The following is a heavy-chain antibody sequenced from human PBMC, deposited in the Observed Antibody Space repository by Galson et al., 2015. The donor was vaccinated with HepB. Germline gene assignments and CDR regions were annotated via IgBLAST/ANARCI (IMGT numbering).Heavy chain of an antibody. V-gene: IGHV3-23*01. CDR1: GFTLRRYA. CDR3: AKSYYDSSDVGADAFNI. CDR2: SSGTGGST. Sequence: SLRLSCAASGFTLRRYAMNWVRQAPGKGLEWVSSSSGTGGSTHHADSVKGRFTISRDNSKNTLYLQMNSLRAEDTAVYYCAKSYYDSSDVGADAFNIWGQGTLVTVSS. J-gene: IGHJ3*02. D-gene: IGHD3-22*01.